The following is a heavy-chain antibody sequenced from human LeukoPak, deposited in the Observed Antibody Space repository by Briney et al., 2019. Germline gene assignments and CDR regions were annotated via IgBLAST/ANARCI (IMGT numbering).Heavy chain of an antibody. CDR2: ISPTGATF. CDR3: SAGGGY. D-gene: IGHD2-8*02. J-gene: IGHJ4*02. Sequence: YPGGSLRLSCAASGFTFSNNTMNWVRQAPGKGLEWVSYISPTGATFYYADSVKGRFTISRDNAKNSLYLQMNSLRDEDTAVYYCSAGGGYWGQGTLVTVSS. CDR1: GFTFSNNT. V-gene: IGHV3-48*02.